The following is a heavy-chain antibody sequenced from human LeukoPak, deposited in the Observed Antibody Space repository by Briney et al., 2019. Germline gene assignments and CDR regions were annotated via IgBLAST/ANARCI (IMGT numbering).Heavy chain of an antibody. V-gene: IGHV3-23*01. J-gene: IGHJ4*02. CDR2: ISGSDGYT. Sequence: GGFLRLSCGASGFTFSSYAMSWVRQAPGKGLEWVSGISGSDGYTYYADSVKGRFTISRDNSKNTLYLQMNSLRAEDTAVYYCARDIDNGDYVVYWGQGTLVTVSS. D-gene: IGHD4-17*01. CDR1: GFTFSSYA. CDR3: ARDIDNGDYVVY.